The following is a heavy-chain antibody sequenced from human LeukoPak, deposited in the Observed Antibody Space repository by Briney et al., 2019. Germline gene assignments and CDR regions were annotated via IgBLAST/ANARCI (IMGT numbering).Heavy chain of an antibody. D-gene: IGHD6-19*01. CDR2: ISSSSTI. CDR1: GFTFSSYS. V-gene: IGHV3-48*02. CDR3: ARDKLKQWLVYGLDY. Sequence: GGSLRLSCAASGFTFSSYSMNWVRQAPGKGLEWVSYISSSSTIYYADSVKGRFTISRDNAKNSLYLQMNSLRDEDTAVYYCARDKLKQWLVYGLDYWGQGTLVTVSS. J-gene: IGHJ4*02.